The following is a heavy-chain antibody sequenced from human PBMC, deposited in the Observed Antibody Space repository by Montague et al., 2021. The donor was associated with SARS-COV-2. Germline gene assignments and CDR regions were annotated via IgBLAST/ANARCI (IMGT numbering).Heavy chain of an antibody. CDR1: GGSFSVYY. CDR3: VVVVPAMRPRSDY. CDR2: INHSGST. Sequence: SETLSLTCAVYGGSFSVYYWSWIRQPPGKGLEWIGEINHSGSTNXNPSLKSRVTISSDTSKNQFSLKLNSVTAADTAVYFCVVVVPAMRPRSDYWGQGTLVTVPS. J-gene: IGHJ4*02. V-gene: IGHV4-34*01. D-gene: IGHD2-21*02.